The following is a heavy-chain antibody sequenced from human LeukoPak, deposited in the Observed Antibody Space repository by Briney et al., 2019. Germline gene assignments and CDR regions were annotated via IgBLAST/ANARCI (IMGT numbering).Heavy chain of an antibody. J-gene: IGHJ4*02. V-gene: IGHV1-46*01. D-gene: IGHD3-10*01. CDR1: GYTFTSYY. CDR2: INPSGGST. CDR3: ARGMITMVRGSNWYFDY. Sequence: GASVKVSCKASGYTFTSYYMHWVRQAPGQGLEWMGIINPSGGSTSYAQKLQGRVTMTRDTSTSTVYMELSSLRSEDTAVYYCARGMITMVRGSNWYFDYWGQGTLVTVSS.